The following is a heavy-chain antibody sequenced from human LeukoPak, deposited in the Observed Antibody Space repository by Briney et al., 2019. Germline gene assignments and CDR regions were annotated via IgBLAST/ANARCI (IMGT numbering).Heavy chain of an antibody. CDR2: IWYDGSNK. Sequence: RGSLRLSCAASGFTFSSYGMHWVRQAPGKGLEWVAVIWYDGSNKYYADSVKGRFTISRDNSKNTLYLQMNSLRAEDTAVYYCARSPNGWYYDYWGQGTLVTVSS. D-gene: IGHD6-19*01. J-gene: IGHJ4*02. CDR3: ARSPNGWYYDY. V-gene: IGHV3-33*01. CDR1: GFTFSSYG.